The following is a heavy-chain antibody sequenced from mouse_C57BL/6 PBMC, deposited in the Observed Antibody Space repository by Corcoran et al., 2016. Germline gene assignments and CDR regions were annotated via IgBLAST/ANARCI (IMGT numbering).Heavy chain of an antibody. Sequence: QVQLQQSGAELVKPGASVKISCKASGYAFSSYWMNWVKQRPGKGLEWIGQIYPGDGDTNYNGKFKGKATLTADKSSSTAYMQLSRLTSVDSAVYICAQLGLAWFAYWGQGSLFTVSA. V-gene: IGHV1-80*01. J-gene: IGHJ3*01. CDR3: AQLGLAWFAY. D-gene: IGHD4-1*02. CDR1: GYAFSSYW. CDR2: IYPGDGDT.